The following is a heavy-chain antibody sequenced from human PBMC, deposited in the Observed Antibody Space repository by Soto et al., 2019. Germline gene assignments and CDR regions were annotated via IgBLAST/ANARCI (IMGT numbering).Heavy chain of an antibody. D-gene: IGHD6-19*01. J-gene: IGHJ4*02. V-gene: IGHV4-39*01. CDR1: GGSISSSSYY. CDR3: ARRLTVAGSGFDY. CDR2: IYYSGST. Sequence: PSETLSLTCTVSGGSISSSSYYWGWIRQPPGKGLEWIGSIYYSGSTYYNPSPKSRVTISVDTSKNQFSLTLGFMTAADTAVYYCARRLTVAGSGFDYWGQGTLVTVSS.